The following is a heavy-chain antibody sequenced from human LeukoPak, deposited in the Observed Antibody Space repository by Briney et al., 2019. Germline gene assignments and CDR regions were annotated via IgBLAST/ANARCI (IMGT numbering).Heavy chain of an antibody. CDR1: GYTFTSYA. J-gene: IGHJ4*02. Sequence: GASVKVSCKASGYTFTSYAMHWVRQAPGQRLEWMGWINAGNGNTKYSQEFQGRVTITRDTSASTAYMELSSLRSEDMAVYYCARGPGDYYDSSGLFDYWGQGTLVTVSS. D-gene: IGHD3-22*01. V-gene: IGHV1-3*03. CDR3: ARGPGDYYDSSGLFDY. CDR2: INAGNGNT.